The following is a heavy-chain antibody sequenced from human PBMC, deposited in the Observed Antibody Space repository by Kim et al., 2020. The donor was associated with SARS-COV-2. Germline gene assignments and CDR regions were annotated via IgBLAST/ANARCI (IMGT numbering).Heavy chain of an antibody. Sequence: NPSRKSRVTISVDTSKNQFSLKRSSVTAADTAVYYCARDNMDVSRYGMDVWGQGTTVTVSS. D-gene: IGHD2-2*03. V-gene: IGHV4-39*07. J-gene: IGHJ6*02. CDR3: ARDNMDVSRYGMDV.